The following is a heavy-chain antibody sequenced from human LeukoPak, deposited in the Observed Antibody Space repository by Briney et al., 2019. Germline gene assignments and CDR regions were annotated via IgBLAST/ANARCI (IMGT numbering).Heavy chain of an antibody. CDR2: IYWNDDK. J-gene: IGHJ4*02. CDR3: AHRHRMPHFDY. CDR1: GFSLSTSGVG. D-gene: IGHD2-15*01. V-gene: IGHV2-5*01. Sequence: SGPTLVKPTQTLTLTCTFSGFSLSTSGVGVGWIRQPPGKALERLALIYWNDDKRYSPSLKSRLTITKDTSKNQVVLTMTNMDPVDTATYYCAHRHRMPHFDYWGQGTLVTVSS.